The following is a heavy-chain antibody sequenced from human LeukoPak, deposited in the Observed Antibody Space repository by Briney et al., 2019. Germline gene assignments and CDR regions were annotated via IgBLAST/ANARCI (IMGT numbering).Heavy chain of an antibody. D-gene: IGHD3-22*01. J-gene: IGHJ3*02. CDR1: GFTFSDTW. Sequence: GGSLRLSCAASGFTFSDTWMHWVRQAPGEGLVWVSRIRSDGSDTRYAESVKGRFTISRDNAKNSLYLQMNSLRAEDTAVYYCARDRTYYYDSSGYSGSDAFDIWGQGTMVTVSS. CDR2: IRSDGSDT. V-gene: IGHV3-74*01. CDR3: ARDRTYYYDSSGYSGSDAFDI.